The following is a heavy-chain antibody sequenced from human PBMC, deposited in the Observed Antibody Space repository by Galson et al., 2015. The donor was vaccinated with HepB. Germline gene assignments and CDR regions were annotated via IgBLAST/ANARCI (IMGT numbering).Heavy chain of an antibody. CDR3: ARGAGSYYRTYNWFDP. Sequence: SVKVSCKASGYTFTSYGISWVRQAPGQGLEWMGWISAYNGNTNYAQKLQGRVTMTTDTSTSTAYMELRSLRSDDTAVYYCARGAGSYYRTYNWFDPWGQGTLVTVSS. J-gene: IGHJ5*02. CDR2: ISAYNGNT. CDR1: GYTFTSYG. D-gene: IGHD3-10*01. V-gene: IGHV1-18*04.